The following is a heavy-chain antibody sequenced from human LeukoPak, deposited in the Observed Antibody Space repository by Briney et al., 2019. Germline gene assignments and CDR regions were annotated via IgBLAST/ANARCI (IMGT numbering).Heavy chain of an antibody. J-gene: IGHJ4*02. CDR3: ARADTGYSSSWYAFDY. Sequence: GGSLRLSCAASGFTFSSYWMHWVRQAPGKGLVWVSRINSDGSSTSYADSVKGQFTISRDNAKNMLYLQMNSLRAEDTAVYYCARADTGYSSSWYAFDYWGQGTLVTVSS. CDR1: GFTFSSYW. CDR2: INSDGSST. V-gene: IGHV3-74*01. D-gene: IGHD6-13*01.